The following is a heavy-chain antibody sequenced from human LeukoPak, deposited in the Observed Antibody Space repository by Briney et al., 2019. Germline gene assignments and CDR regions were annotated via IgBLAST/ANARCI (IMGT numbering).Heavy chain of an antibody. V-gene: IGHV3-7*03. D-gene: IGHD5-24*01. CDR1: GFMFSSNW. CDR3: AKEGRSLQTY. CDR2: IKEDGTET. J-gene: IGHJ4*02. Sequence: GGSLRLSCAASGFMFSSNWMSWVRLDPGKGLEWVANIKEDGTETYYVDSVKGRFTISRDNAKNSLYLQMNSQRVEDTAVYYCAKEGRSLQTYWGQGTLVTVSS.